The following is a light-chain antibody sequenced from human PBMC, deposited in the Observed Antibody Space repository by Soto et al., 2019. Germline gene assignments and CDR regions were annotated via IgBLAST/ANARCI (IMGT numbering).Light chain of an antibody. Sequence: NFILTQPHSVSESPGKTVTISCTRSSGSIASNYVQWYQQRPGSAPTTVIYEDNQRPSGVPDRFSGSIDSSSNSASLTISRLKTEDEADYYCQSYDSTVVFGGGTKLTVL. CDR3: QSYDSTVV. CDR1: SGSIASNY. J-gene: IGLJ2*01. V-gene: IGLV6-57*03. CDR2: EDN.